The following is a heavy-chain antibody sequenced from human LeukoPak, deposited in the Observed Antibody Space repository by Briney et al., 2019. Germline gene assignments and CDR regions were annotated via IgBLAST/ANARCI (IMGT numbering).Heavy chain of an antibody. Sequence: GGSLRLSCAASGFPFSSYAIGWVRRAPGKGLEWVSTIVDTGDGTFYADSVRGRFTTSIDSSQNTLYLQINSLRDHDTAGYYCAKERGHPLPNYHMDVWGKGTTVTVSS. CDR2: IVDTGDGT. CDR1: GFPFSSYA. CDR3: AKERGHPLPNYHMDV. D-gene: IGHD4/OR15-4a*01. V-gene: IGHV3-23*01. J-gene: IGHJ6*03.